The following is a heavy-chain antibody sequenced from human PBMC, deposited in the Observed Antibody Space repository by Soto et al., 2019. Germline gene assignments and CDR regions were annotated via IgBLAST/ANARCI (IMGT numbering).Heavy chain of an antibody. D-gene: IGHD2-2*01. Sequence: GESLKISCTGCVYTFNIFWISWVRHMPGRGLEWVGRIDPRDSYTSYSPSFQGHVTISADKSISAVYLQWGSLKASDTAMYYCARLYCSSSTCDSWFDPWGQGTLVTVSS. J-gene: IGHJ5*02. V-gene: IGHV5-10-1*01. CDR1: VYTFNIFW. CDR3: ARLYCSSSTCDSWFDP. CDR2: IDPRDSYT.